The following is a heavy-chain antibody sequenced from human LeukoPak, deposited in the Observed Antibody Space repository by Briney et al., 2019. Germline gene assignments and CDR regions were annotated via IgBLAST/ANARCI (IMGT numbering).Heavy chain of an antibody. CDR1: GFTFSSYA. Sequence: GGSLRLSCAASGFTFSSYATSWVRQAPGKGLEWVSAISGSGGSTYYADSVKGRFTISRDNAKNSLYLQMSSLRAEDTAVYYCARDAYYDEGIGWFDPWGQGTLVTVSS. V-gene: IGHV3-23*01. CDR3: ARDAYYDEGIGWFDP. J-gene: IGHJ5*02. CDR2: ISGSGGST. D-gene: IGHD3-3*01.